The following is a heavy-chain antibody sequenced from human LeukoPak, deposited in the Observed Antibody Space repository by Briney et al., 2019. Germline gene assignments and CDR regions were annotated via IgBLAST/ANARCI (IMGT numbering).Heavy chain of an antibody. D-gene: IGHD3-9*01. CDR1: GYTFTDYY. J-gene: IGHJ4*02. CDR2: INLNTGDT. CDR3: ARGDLLTGYYLYSLDC. V-gene: IGHV1-2*02. Sequence: ASVTVSFKASGYTFTDYYMLWVRQAPGQGLEWMGWINLNTGDTNYAQKFQGRVTMIRDTSISTAFMELSSLRSDDTALYYCARGDLLTGYYLYSLDCWGQGTLVTVSS.